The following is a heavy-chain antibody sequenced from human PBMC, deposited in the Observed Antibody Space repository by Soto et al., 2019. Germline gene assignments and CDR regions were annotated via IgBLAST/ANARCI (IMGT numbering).Heavy chain of an antibody. CDR2: INAGNCNT. CDR1: GYTFTSYA. Sequence: QVQLVQSGAEVKKPGASVKVSCQASGYTFTSYAMHWVRQAPGQRLEWMGWINAGNCNTKYSQKFQGRVTISRDTSASSAYMEVSSLRSYATALYYCAREETEGQWLDVIFFNWLDPWGQGTLVTVSS. V-gene: IGHV1-3*01. D-gene: IGHD6-19*01. J-gene: IGHJ5*02. CDR3: AREETEGQWLDVIFFNWLDP.